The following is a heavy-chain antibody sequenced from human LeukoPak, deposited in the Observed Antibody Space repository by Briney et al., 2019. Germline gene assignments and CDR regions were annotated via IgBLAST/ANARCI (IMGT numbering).Heavy chain of an antibody. V-gene: IGHV4-39*01. D-gene: IGHD3-9*01. CDR1: GDSISSSPYY. CDR2: VYYSRST. Sequence: PSETLSLTCSVSGDSISSSPYYWGWIRQPPGKELEWIGAVYYSRSTYYNPSLKSRVTISVDRSKNQFSLRLSSVTAADTAIYYCARHREKENVLRNFDWSHPAYMDVWGRGTTVTVSS. CDR3: ARHREKENVLRNFDWSHPAYMDV. J-gene: IGHJ6*03.